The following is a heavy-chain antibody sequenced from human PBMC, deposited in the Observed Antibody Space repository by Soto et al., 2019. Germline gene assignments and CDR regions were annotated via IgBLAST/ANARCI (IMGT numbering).Heavy chain of an antibody. D-gene: IGHD5-12*01. Sequence: PSQTPSLTSAITRDRVSSNIAGSSWVRQSPSSGREWLGRTYYRSKWYYEYAVSVRGRITMNPDTSKHQYSLQLNSVTPEDKAVYLCDRGEKYSGRIFDYWGQGTLVTVSS. CDR3: DRGEKYSGRIFDY. V-gene: IGHV6-1*01. J-gene: IGHJ4*01. CDR1: RDRVSSNIAG. CDR2: TYYRSKWYY.